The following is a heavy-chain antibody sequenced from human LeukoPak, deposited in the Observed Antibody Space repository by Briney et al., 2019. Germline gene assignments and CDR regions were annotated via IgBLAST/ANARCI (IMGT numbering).Heavy chain of an antibody. Sequence: SETLSLTCAVYGGSSSGYYWSWIRQPPGKGLEWIGEINHSGSTNYNPSLKSRVTISVDTSKNQFSLKLSSVTAADTAVYYCARGRCSGGSCYFRSEAFDYWGQGTLVAVSS. J-gene: IGHJ4*02. CDR3: ARGRCSGGSCYFRSEAFDY. V-gene: IGHV4-34*01. CDR2: INHSGST. D-gene: IGHD2-15*01. CDR1: GGSSSGYY.